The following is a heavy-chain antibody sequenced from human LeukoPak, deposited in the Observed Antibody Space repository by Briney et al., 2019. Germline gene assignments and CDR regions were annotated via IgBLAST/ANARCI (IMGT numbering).Heavy chain of an antibody. V-gene: IGHV4-4*07. Sequence: SETLSLTCTVSGGSMSRYYWNWIRQPAGKGLEWIGRLYPSGSSDYNPSLKSRVTMSVDTSRNQFSLRVTSVTAADTAIYYCARDLSGSLYFDYWGQGILVTVSA. CDR2: LYPSGSS. D-gene: IGHD3-10*01. CDR3: ARDLSGSLYFDY. J-gene: IGHJ4*02. CDR1: GGSMSRYY.